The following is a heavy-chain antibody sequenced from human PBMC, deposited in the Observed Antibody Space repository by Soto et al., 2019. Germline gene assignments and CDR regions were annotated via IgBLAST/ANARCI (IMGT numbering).Heavy chain of an antibody. CDR1: GDSMNSYS. D-gene: IGHD6-25*01. CDR2: VFYTGNT. Sequence: QVQLQESGPGLVRPSETLSLTCSVSGDSMNSYSWVWIRQSPGKTLEWIGRVFYTGNTDHNPSLTSRLTISIDTSKNQFSLKLTSVTAADTAVYYCARYAHGYSGYEAFDIWGQGTMVTVSA. V-gene: IGHV4-59*08. J-gene: IGHJ3*02. CDR3: ARYAHGYSGYEAFDI.